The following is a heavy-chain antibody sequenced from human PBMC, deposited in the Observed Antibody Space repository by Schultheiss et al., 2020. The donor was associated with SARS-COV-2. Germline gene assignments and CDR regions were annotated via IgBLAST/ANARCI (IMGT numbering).Heavy chain of an antibody. D-gene: IGHD4-17*01. CDR2: IIPIFGTG. CDR3: AGSSWRKYGDYAPFDY. CDR1: GGTFGTHA. Sequence: KVSCKASGGTFGTHAISWVGQAPGQGLEWMGGIIPIFGTGNYAQNFQGRVTIIADKSTSTAYMELSSLRSEDTAVYYCAGSSWRKYGDYAPFDYWGQGTLVTVSS. J-gene: IGHJ4*02. V-gene: IGHV1-69*06.